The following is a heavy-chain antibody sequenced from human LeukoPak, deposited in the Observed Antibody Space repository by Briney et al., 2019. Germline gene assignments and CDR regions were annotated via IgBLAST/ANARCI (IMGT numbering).Heavy chain of an antibody. CDR2: TSSGGAT. J-gene: IGHJ6*02. V-gene: IGHV3-66*01. Sequence: GGSLRLSCAASGFSVSSNYMSWVRQAPGKGLEWVSFTSSGGATYLIDSVKDRFSISRDIPRNTLYLQMNSLRAEDTAVYYCARDSVSVSLVRGISKYYYYGMDVWGRGTTVTVSS. CDR1: GFSVSSNY. D-gene: IGHD3-10*01. CDR3: ARDSVSVSLVRGISKYYYYGMDV.